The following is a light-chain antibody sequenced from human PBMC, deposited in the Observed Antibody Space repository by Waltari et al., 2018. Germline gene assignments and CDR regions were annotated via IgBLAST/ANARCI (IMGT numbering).Light chain of an antibody. V-gene: IGKV3-20*01. CDR2: GAS. CDR1: QRVSRT. Sequence: IVLTQSPGPLSLSPGERATLSCRASQRVSRTLAWYQQKPGQAPKLLIYGASIRATGIPDRFTGSGSGTDFSLTISSLEPEDFAIYFCQHYVRLPATFGQGTKVEIK. J-gene: IGKJ1*01. CDR3: QHYVRLPAT.